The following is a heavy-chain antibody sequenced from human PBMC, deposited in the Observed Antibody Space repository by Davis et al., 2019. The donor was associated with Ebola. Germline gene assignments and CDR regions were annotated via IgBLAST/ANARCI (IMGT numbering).Heavy chain of an antibody. CDR3: AKGPYYDFWSGYYIRGDYFDY. V-gene: IGHV3-23*01. Sequence: GESLKISCADSVITFSSYAMTWVRQAPGKGLEWVSAISGSGGTTYYAGSVKGRFTISRDNAKNSLFLQMNSLRAEDTAFYYCAKGPYYDFWSGYYIRGDYFDYWGQGTLVTVSS. D-gene: IGHD3-3*01. J-gene: IGHJ4*02. CDR1: VITFSSYA. CDR2: ISGSGGTT.